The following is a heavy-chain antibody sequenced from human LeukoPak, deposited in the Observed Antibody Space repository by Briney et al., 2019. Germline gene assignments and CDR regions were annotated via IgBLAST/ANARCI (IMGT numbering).Heavy chain of an antibody. V-gene: IGHV3-7*01. CDR3: ARADWGSVDY. CDR2: INQDGSDK. CDR1: GFTFSNYW. J-gene: IGHJ4*02. Sequence: GSLRLSCAASGFTFSNYWMSWVRQAPGRGLDWVANINQDGSDKYYVDSVKGRFTISRDNAKNSLYLQMNSLRAEDTAVYYCARADWGSVDYWGQGTLVTVSS. D-gene: IGHD7-27*01.